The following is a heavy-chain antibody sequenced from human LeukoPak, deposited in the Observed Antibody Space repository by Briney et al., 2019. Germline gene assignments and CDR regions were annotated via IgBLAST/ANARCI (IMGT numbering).Heavy chain of an antibody. CDR2: INPNSGGT. D-gene: IGHD4-17*01. Sequence: GASVKVSCKASGYTFTGYFMHWVRQAPGQGLEWMGWINPNSGGTNYAQKLQGRVTMTRDTSISTAYMELSRLRSDDTAVYYCARGANGDSSPLSPTDYWGQGTLVTVSS. J-gene: IGHJ4*02. V-gene: IGHV1-2*02. CDR3: ARGANGDSSPLSPTDY. CDR1: GYTFTGYF.